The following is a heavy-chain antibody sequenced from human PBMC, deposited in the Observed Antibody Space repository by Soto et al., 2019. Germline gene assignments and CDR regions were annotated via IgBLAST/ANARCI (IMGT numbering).Heavy chain of an antibody. CDR2: INGDGSST. J-gene: IGHJ5*02. V-gene: IGHV3-74*01. D-gene: IGHD2-15*01. CDR3: ARGTGGFDP. CDR1: GFTFSTYW. Sequence: GGSLRLSCAASGFTFSTYWMHWVRQVPGKGLVWVSHINGDGSSTSYADSVRGRFSISRDNAKNTVDLQMNSLRADDTAVYYCARGTGGFDPWGQGTLVTVSS.